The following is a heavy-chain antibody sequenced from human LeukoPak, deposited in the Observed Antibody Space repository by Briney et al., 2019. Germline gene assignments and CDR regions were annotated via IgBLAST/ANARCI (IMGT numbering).Heavy chain of an antibody. Sequence: ASVKVSCTASGYTFTSYGISWVRQAPGQGLEWMGWISAYNGNTNYAQKLQGRVTMTTDTSTSTAYMELRSLRSDDTAVYYCARETLGYDFWSGYPDRIDYWGQGTLVTVSS. CDR3: ARETLGYDFWSGYPDRIDY. J-gene: IGHJ4*02. CDR1: GYTFTSYG. D-gene: IGHD3-3*01. CDR2: ISAYNGNT. V-gene: IGHV1-18*01.